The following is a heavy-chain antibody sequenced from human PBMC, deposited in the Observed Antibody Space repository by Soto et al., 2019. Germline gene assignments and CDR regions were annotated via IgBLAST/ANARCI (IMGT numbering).Heavy chain of an antibody. V-gene: IGHV3-53*01. CDR2: VTGGGTT. J-gene: IGHJ6*02. CDR1: GFNVSVNY. Sequence: EVQLVESGGGLTQPGGSLRLSCAASGFNVSVNYMNWVRQAPGKGLEWVSVVTGGGTTNYADSVKGRFTFSRDPSKNTLYLQMNSLRAEDTAVYYCVRENYYYGMDVWGQGTTVIVSS. CDR3: VRENYYYGMDV.